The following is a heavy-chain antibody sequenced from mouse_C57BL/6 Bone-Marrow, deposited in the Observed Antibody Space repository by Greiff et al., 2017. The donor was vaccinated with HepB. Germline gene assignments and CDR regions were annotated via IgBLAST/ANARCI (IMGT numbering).Heavy chain of an antibody. J-gene: IGHJ2*01. CDR3: TRHSLTTGYYLDY. V-gene: IGHV5-9*01. CDR2: ISGGGGNT. Sequence: EVQLVESGGGLVKPGGSLKLSCAASGFTFSSYTMSWVRQTPEKRLEWVATISGGGGNTYYPDSVKGRFTISRDNAKNTLYLHMSSLRSEDTALYYCTRHSLTTGYYLDYWGQGTTLTVSS. D-gene: IGHD1-1*01. CDR1: GFTFSSYT.